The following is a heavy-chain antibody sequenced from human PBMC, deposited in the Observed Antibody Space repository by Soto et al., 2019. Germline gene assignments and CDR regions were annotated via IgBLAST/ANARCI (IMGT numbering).Heavy chain of an antibody. V-gene: IGHV4-61*01. CDR2: IYSSGSS. Sequence: PSETLSLTCTVSGGSVSGGSYYWSWIRQSPGKGLEWIGYIYSSGSSYYNPSLKSRVTISLDRSKNQFSLKLSSVTAADTAVYYCARASTTVTTLDYWGQGTLVTVSS. D-gene: IGHD4-17*01. J-gene: IGHJ4*02. CDR1: GGSVSGGSYY. CDR3: ARASTTVTTLDY.